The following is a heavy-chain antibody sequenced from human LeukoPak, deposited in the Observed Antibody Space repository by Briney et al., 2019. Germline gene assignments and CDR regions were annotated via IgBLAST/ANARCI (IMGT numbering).Heavy chain of an antibody. V-gene: IGHV4-59*01. J-gene: IGHJ4*02. CDR3: ARVQRGYSGYDYDC. CDR2: IYYSGST. CDR1: GGSISSYY. Sequence: SETLSLTCTVSGGSISSYYWSWIRQPPGKGLEWIGYIYYSGSTNYNPSLKSRVTISVDTSKNQFSLKLSSVTAADTAVYYCARVQRGYSGYDYDCWGQGTLVTVSS. D-gene: IGHD5-12*01.